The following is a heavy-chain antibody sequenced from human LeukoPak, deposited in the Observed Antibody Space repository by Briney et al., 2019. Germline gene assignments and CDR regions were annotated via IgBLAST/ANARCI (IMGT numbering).Heavy chain of an antibody. CDR3: ARTGGYYDSSGYYYVVSGPFDY. V-gene: IGHV3-21*01. J-gene: IGHJ4*02. D-gene: IGHD3-22*01. CDR1: GFTFSSYS. CDR2: ISSSSSYI. Sequence: PGGSLRLSCAASGFTFSSYSMNWVRQAPGKGLEWVSSISSSSSYIYYADSVKGRFTISRDNAKNSLYLQMNSLRAEDTAVYYCARTGGYYDSSGYYYVVSGPFDYWGQGTLVTVSS.